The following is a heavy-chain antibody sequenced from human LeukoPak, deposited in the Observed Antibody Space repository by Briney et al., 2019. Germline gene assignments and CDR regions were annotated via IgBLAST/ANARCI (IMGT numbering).Heavy chain of an antibody. J-gene: IGHJ4*02. CDR3: ARDPSDYDGYYSDY. Sequence: GGSLRLSCAASGVTFSSYAMHWVRQAPGKGLEWVAVISYDGSNKYYADSAKGRFTISRDNSKNTLYLQMNSLRAEDTAVYYCARDPSDYDGYYSDYWGQGTLVTVSS. CDR2: ISYDGSNK. V-gene: IGHV3-30*04. CDR1: GVTFSSYA. D-gene: IGHD5-12*01.